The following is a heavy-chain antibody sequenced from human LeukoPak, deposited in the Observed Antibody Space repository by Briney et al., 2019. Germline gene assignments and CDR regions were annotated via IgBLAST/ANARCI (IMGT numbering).Heavy chain of an antibody. Sequence: PGGSLRLSCAASGFTFSNYAMSWVRQAPGKGLEWVSAISGRSSSTYYADSVKGRFTISRDNSKNTLYLQMNSLRAEDTAVYYCAKSVAIYFYYGLDVWGQGTTVTVSS. V-gene: IGHV3-23*01. J-gene: IGHJ6*02. D-gene: IGHD3-3*01. CDR3: AKSVAIYFYYGLDV. CDR2: ISGRSSST. CDR1: GFTFSNYA.